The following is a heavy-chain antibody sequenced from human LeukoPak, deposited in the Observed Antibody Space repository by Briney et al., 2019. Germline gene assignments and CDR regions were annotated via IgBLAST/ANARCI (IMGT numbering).Heavy chain of an antibody. V-gene: IGHV4-59*12. Sequence: SETLSLTCTVSGGSISSYYWSWIRQPPGKGLEWIGDIYYSGSTNYNPSLKSRVTISVDTSKNQFSLKLSSVTAADTAVYYCARDQRENFGVVYYYYYMDVWGKGTTVTVSS. D-gene: IGHD3-3*01. J-gene: IGHJ6*03. CDR1: GGSISSYY. CDR3: ARDQRENFGVVYYYYYMDV. CDR2: IYYSGST.